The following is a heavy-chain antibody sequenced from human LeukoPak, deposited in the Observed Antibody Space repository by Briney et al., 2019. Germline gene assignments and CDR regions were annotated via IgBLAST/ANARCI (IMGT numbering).Heavy chain of an antibody. Sequence: ASVKVSCKVSGYTLTELSMHWVRQAPGKGLEWMGGFDPEDGETIYAQKFQGRVTMTEDTSTDTAYMELSSLRSEDTAVYYCATLRLRLIRDAFDIWGQGTMVTVSS. D-gene: IGHD5-12*01. CDR3: ATLRLRLIRDAFDI. J-gene: IGHJ3*02. CDR1: GYTLTELS. CDR2: FDPEDGET. V-gene: IGHV1-24*01.